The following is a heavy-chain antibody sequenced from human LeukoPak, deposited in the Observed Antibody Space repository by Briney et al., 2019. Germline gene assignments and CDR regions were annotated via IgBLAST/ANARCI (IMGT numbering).Heavy chain of an antibody. D-gene: IGHD2-8*01. V-gene: IGHV3-15*01. J-gene: IGHJ3*02. CDR1: EFTFTNAW. CDR3: TTYTNGAFHI. CDR2: IYSKTDGGRT. Sequence: KPGGSLRLSCAASEFTFTNAWMSWVRQAPGKGLEWVGRIYSKTDGGRTDYAAPVKGRLTISRDGSENTLYLQMNSLKIEDSAVYYCTTYTNGAFHIWGQGTKVTVSS.